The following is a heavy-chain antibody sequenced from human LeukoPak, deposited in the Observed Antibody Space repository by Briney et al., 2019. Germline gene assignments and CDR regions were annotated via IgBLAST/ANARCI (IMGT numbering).Heavy chain of an antibody. Sequence: SETLSLTCSVSGGSISSDNYDWSWIRQPAGKGLEGICRFHTGGSSNYNLSLKSRVTISVDTSKNQFPLRLNSVTAADTAIYYCAREEYYDDSGYYFRYFDSWGQGTLVTVSS. D-gene: IGHD3-22*01. CDR3: AREEYYDDSGYYFRYFDS. CDR2: FHTGGSS. V-gene: IGHV4-61*02. CDR1: GGSISSDNYD. J-gene: IGHJ4*02.